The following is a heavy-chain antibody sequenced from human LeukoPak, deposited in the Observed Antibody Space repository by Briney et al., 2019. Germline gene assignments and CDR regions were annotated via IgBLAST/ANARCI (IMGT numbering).Heavy chain of an antibody. CDR1: GGTFSSYA. CDR2: IIPIFGTA. V-gene: IGHV1-69*05. J-gene: IGHJ5*02. Sequence: SVKVSCKASGGTFSSYAISWVRQAPGQGREWMGRIIPIFGTANYAQKFQGRVTITMDESTSTAYMELSSLRSEDTAVYYCARGYYYDSSGYYWSFDPWGQGTLVTVSS. CDR3: ARGYYYDSSGYYWSFDP. D-gene: IGHD3-22*01.